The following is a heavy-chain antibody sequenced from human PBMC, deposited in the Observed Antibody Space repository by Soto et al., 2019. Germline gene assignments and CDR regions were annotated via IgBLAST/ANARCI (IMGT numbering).Heavy chain of an antibody. J-gene: IGHJ4*02. D-gene: IGHD1-1*01. CDR2: ISSGSSTI. CDR1: GFTFTTYS. Sequence: EVQLVESGGGLVQPGGSLRLSCAASGFTFTTYSMNWVRQAPGKGLEWVSYISSGSSTIYYADSVRGRFTISRDNAKNSLYLQMNSLRAEDTAVYYCARDLSHNLPFFFDSWRQGTLVTVSS. V-gene: IGHV3-48*01. CDR3: ARDLSHNLPFFFDS.